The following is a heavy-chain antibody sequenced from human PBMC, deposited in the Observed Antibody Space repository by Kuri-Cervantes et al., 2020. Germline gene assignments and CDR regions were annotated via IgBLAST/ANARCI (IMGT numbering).Heavy chain of an antibody. D-gene: IGHD2-2*01. CDR3: ARGLDCSSTSCYGYFDY. CDR2: INHSGST. J-gene: IGHJ4*02. V-gene: IGHV4-34*01. Sequence: GSLRLSCAVYGGSFSGYYWSWIRQPPGKGLEWIGEINHSGSTNYNPSLKSRVTISVDTSKNQFSLKLSSVTAADTAVYYCARGLDCSSTSCYGYFDYWGQGTLVTVSS. CDR1: GGSFSGYY.